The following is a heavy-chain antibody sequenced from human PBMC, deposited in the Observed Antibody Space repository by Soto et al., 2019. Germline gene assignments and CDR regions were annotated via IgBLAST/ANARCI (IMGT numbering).Heavy chain of an antibody. J-gene: IGHJ3*02. D-gene: IGHD3-10*01. CDR3: ARDVSPGISNSYFDAIDI. CDR1: GFTFSNDW. V-gene: IGHV3-7*05. Sequence: EVQLVESGGGLVQPGGSLRLSCAASGFTFSNDWMTWVRQAPGKGLEWVANIKKDGSKKSYLDSVWGRFTISRDNAKNSLYLKMNSLRAEDTALYYCARDVSPGISNSYFDAIDIWGQGTMVTVSS. CDR2: IKKDGSKK.